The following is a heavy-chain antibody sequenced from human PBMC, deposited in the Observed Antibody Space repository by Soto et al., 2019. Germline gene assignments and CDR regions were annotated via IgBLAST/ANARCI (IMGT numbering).Heavy chain of an antibody. CDR2: INHSGST. CDR1: GGSFVGYG. V-gene: IGHV4-34*01. CDR3: ARVGSPYYFDY. D-gene: IGHD3-10*01. Sequence: GGSFVGYGGSRIRQPPGKGLEWIGEINHSGSTNYNPSLKSRVTISVDTSKNQFSLKLSSVTAADTAVYYCARVGSPYYFDYWGQGTLVTVYS. J-gene: IGHJ4*02.